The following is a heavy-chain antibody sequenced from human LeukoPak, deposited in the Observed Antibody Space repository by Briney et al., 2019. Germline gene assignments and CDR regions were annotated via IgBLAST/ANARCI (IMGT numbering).Heavy chain of an antibody. V-gene: IGHV1-2*02. Sequence: ASVKVSCKASGYTFTGYYMHWVRQAPGQGLEWMGWINPNSGGTNYAQKFQGRVTMTRDTSISTAYMELSRLRSDDTAVYYCAKDLIVVVVAATSDYWGQGTLVTVSS. CDR1: GYTFTGYY. D-gene: IGHD2-15*01. J-gene: IGHJ4*02. CDR3: AKDLIVVVVAATSDY. CDR2: INPNSGGT.